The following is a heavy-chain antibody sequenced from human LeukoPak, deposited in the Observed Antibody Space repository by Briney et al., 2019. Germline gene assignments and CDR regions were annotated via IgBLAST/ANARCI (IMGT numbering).Heavy chain of an antibody. V-gene: IGHV4-59*02. CDR1: GGSVSSYY. CDR2: IYYSGST. Sequence: PSETLSLTCTVSGGSVSSYYWNWIRQPPGKGLEWIGSIYYSGSTYYNPSLKSRVTISVDTSKNQFSLKLSSVTAADTAVYYCARDAYYGSGSYPYYYYYMDVWGKGTTVTVSS. J-gene: IGHJ6*03. CDR3: ARDAYYGSGSYPYYYYYMDV. D-gene: IGHD3-10*01.